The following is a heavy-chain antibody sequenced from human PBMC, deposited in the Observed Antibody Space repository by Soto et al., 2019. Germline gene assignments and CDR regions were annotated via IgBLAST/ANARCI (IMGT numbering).Heavy chain of an antibody. Sequence: PSGTLSLTCTVSGGSISSSIYYWGLIRQPPGKGLEWIGSIYYSGSTYYNPSLKSRVTISVDTSKNQFSLKLSSVTAADTAVYNCARLVYDSSGYRPGWGQGTLVTVSS. J-gene: IGHJ4*02. D-gene: IGHD3-22*01. CDR3: ARLVYDSSGYRPG. CDR1: GGSISSSIYY. CDR2: IYYSGST. V-gene: IGHV4-39*01.